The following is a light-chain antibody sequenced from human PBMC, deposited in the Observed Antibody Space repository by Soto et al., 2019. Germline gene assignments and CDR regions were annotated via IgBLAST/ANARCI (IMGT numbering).Light chain of an antibody. CDR3: ASYTSSSSYV. J-gene: IGLJ1*01. Sequence: QSVLTQPASVSGSPGQSITISCTGTSSDVGGYNYVSWYQQHPGKATKLMIYEVSNRPSGVSNRFPGSKSGNTASLTISGLQTEDEADYYCASYTSSSSYVFGSGTKVTVL. CDR1: SSDVGGYNY. CDR2: EVS. V-gene: IGLV2-14*01.